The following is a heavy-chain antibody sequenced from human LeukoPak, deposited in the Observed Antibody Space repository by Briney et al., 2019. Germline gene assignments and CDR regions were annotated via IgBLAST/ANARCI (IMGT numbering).Heavy chain of an antibody. CDR2: INPNSGGT. V-gene: IGHV1-2*02. CDR1: GYTFTGYY. CDR3: ASLYDSSGYPFDY. Sequence: ASVKVSCKASGYTFTGYYMHWVRQAPGQGLEWMGWINPNSGGTNYAQKFQGRVTMTRDTSISTAYMELSRLRSDDTAVYYCASLYDSSGYPFDYWGQGTLVTVSS. J-gene: IGHJ4*02. D-gene: IGHD3-22*01.